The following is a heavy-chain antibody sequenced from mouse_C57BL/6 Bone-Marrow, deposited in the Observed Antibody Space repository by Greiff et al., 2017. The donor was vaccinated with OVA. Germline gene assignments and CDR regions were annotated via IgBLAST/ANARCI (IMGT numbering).Heavy chain of an antibody. CDR1: GFTFSSYA. D-gene: IGHD6-2*01. CDR2: ISDGGSYT. J-gene: IGHJ2*01. Sequence: EVHLVESGGGLVKPGGSLKLSCAASGFTFSSYAMSWVRQTPEKRLEWVATISDGGSYTYYPDNVKGRFTISRDNAKNNLYLQMSHLKSEVTAMYYCARDLSHYWGQGTTLTVSS. V-gene: IGHV5-4*01. CDR3: ARDLSHY.